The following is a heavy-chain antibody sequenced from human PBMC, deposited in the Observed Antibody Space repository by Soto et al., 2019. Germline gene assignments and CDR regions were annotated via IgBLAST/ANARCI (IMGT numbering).Heavy chain of an antibody. CDR2: ISWNSGTK. V-gene: IGHV3-9*01. D-gene: IGHD5-18*01. J-gene: IGHJ4*02. Sequence: EVQLVDSGGGLVQPGRYLRLSCAASGFTFDSYAMHWVRQAPGKGLEWVSSISWNSGTKGYADSVKGRFTISRDNAKNCLYLQMDSLRAEDTALYYCAKELGGYSYGYELDYWGQGTLVTVSS. CDR3: AKELGGYSYGYELDY. CDR1: GFTFDSYA.